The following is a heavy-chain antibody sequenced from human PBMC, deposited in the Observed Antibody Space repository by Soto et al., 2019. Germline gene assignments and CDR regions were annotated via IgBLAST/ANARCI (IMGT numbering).Heavy chain of an antibody. D-gene: IGHD6-13*01. CDR3: ARDGAASCTGTSYYYGMDV. J-gene: IGHJ6*02. Sequence: PGGSLRLSCAASGFIFSSYVMYWVRQAPGKGLEWVAVIWYDGSNKYYADSVKGRFTISRDNSKNTLYLQMNSRRAEDTAVYYCARDGAASCTGTSYYYGMDVWGQGTTVTVSS. CDR2: IWYDGSNK. V-gene: IGHV3-33*07. CDR1: GFIFSSYV.